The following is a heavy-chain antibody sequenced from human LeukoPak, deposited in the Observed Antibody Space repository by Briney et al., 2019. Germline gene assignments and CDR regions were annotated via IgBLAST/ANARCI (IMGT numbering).Heavy chain of an antibody. D-gene: IGHD3-22*01. CDR1: GFSVRTNY. CDR2: IYSGGTI. Sequence: GGSLRLSCAASGFSVRTNYMSWVRQAPGKGLEWVSVIYSGGTIRYADSVKGRFTISRDNSRDTLHLQMNSLRVDDTTVYYCVRAVHHLFYSDSSGYYGDAFDVWAKGQWSPSLQ. J-gene: IGHJ3*01. V-gene: IGHV3-53*01. CDR3: VRAVHHLFYSDSSGYYGDAFDV.